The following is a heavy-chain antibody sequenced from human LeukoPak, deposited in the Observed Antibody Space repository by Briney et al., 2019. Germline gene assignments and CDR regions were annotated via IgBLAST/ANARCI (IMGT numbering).Heavy chain of an antibody. CDR3: ARAYEYGWFDP. Sequence: ASVKVSCKASGYTFTDYFLNWLRQAPGQGLEWMGWINPKTGATNYAQRFQGRVTMTRDSSITTGNMELNRLTSDDTALYYCARAYEYGWFDPWGQGTLVTVSS. J-gene: IGHJ5*02. D-gene: IGHD3-16*01. V-gene: IGHV1-2*02. CDR2: INPKTGAT. CDR1: GYTFTDYF.